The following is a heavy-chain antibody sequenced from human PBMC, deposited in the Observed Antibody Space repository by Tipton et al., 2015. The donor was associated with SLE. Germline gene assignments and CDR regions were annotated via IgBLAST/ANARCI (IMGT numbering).Heavy chain of an antibody. D-gene: IGHD3-3*01. CDR1: GYTFTSYG. CDR3: ARAYYDFWSGYVTRGMDV. J-gene: IGHJ6*02. Sequence: QSGAEVKKPGASVKVSCKASGYTFTSYGISWVRQAPGQGLEWMGWISAYNGNTNYAQKLQGRVTMTTDTSTSTAYMELRSLRSDDTAVYYCARAYYDFWSGYVTRGMDVWGQGTTVTVSS. V-gene: IGHV1-18*01. CDR2: ISAYNGNT.